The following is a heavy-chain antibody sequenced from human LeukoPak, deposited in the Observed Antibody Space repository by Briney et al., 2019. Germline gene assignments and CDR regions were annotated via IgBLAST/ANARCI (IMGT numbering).Heavy chain of an antibody. Sequence: GGSLRLSCAASGFTFSDYTINWVRQAPGKGLEWVSSISSTSNYIYHADSLKGRVTISRDNAKNSLSLQMNSLRVEDTAVYYCARQKYCGGDCYGLDTLDTWGQGTMVTVSS. J-gene: IGHJ3*02. D-gene: IGHD2-21*02. V-gene: IGHV3-21*01. CDR1: GFTFSDYT. CDR2: ISSTSNYI. CDR3: ARQKYCGGDCYGLDTLDT.